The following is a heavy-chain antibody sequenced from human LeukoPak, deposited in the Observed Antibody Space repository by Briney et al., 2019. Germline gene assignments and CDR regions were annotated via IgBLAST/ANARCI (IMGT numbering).Heavy chain of an antibody. Sequence: GASVKVSCKASGYTFTSYGISWLRQAPGQGLEWMGWISAYNGNTNYAQNLQVRVTMTTDTSTSTAYMELSRLRSDDTAVYYCARRIVGATASDYWGQGTLVTVSS. J-gene: IGHJ4*02. CDR2: ISAYNGNT. CDR3: ARRIVGATASDY. D-gene: IGHD1-26*01. V-gene: IGHV1-18*01. CDR1: GYTFTSYG.